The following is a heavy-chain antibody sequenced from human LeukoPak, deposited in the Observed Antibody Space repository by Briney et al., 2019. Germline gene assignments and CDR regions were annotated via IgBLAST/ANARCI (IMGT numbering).Heavy chain of an antibody. CDR2: ISSNGGST. J-gene: IGHJ4*02. Sequence: QAGGSLRLSCAASGFTFSSYAMHWVRQAPGKGLEYVSAISSNGGSTYYANSVKGRFTISRDNSKNTLYLQVGSLRAEDMAVYYCARAGGSGWYWYYFGYWGQGTLVTVSS. V-gene: IGHV3-64*01. CDR3: ARAGGSGWYWYYFGY. CDR1: GFTFSSYA. D-gene: IGHD6-19*01.